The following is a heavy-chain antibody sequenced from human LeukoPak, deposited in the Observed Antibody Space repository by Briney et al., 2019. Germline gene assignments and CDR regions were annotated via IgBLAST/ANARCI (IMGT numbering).Heavy chain of an antibody. D-gene: IGHD3-9*01. CDR2: IRYDGSNK. Sequence: GSLRLSCAASGFTFSSYGMHWVRQAPGKGLEWVSFIRYDGSNKYYADSVKGRFTISRDNSKNTLYLQMNSLRAEDTAVYYCAKGVTSYYDILTGYRPDDAFDIWGQGTMVTVSS. CDR3: AKGVTSYYDILTGYRPDDAFDI. J-gene: IGHJ3*02. CDR1: GFTFSSYG. V-gene: IGHV3-30*02.